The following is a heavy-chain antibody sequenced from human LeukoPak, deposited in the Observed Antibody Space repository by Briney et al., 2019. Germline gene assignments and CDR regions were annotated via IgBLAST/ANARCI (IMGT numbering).Heavy chain of an antibody. J-gene: IGHJ4*02. D-gene: IGHD2-2*01. V-gene: IGHV4-59*05. CDR3: ARQQGHCSSTSCSHFDY. Sequence: SETLSLTCTVSGGSISSYYWSWIRQPPGKGLEWIGSIYHSGSTYYNPSLKSRVIISVDSSKNQFSLKLSSVTAADTAVYYCARQQGHCSSTSCSHFDYWGQGTLVTVSS. CDR1: GGSISSYY. CDR2: IYHSGST.